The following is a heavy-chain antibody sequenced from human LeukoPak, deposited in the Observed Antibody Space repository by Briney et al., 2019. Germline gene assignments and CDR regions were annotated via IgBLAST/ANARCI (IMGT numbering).Heavy chain of an antibody. V-gene: IGHV3-43*02. Sequence: GGCLRLSCVASGLPIGDFAMDWVRQAPGKGLEWVSLISGDGVSTFYAASVKGRFSISRDNSKNSLGREMNSLRTEDTAMYYCARESGKFDYWGQGTLVTVSS. CDR3: ARESGKFDY. CDR2: ISGDGVST. CDR1: GLPIGDFA. J-gene: IGHJ4*02.